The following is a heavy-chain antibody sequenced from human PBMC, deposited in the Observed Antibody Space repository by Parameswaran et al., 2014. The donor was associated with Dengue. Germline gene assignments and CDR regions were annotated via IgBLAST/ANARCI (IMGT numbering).Heavy chain of an antibody. J-gene: IGHJ3*02. Sequence: RWIRQPQEGLEWIGYIYYSGSTNYNPSLKSRVTISVDTSKNQFSLKLSSVTAADTAVYYCARVPSNYYDSSDIWGQRGQWSPSPQ. CDR2: IYYSGST. V-gene: IGHV4-59*08. CDR3: ARVPSNYYDSSDI. D-gene: IGHD3-22*01.